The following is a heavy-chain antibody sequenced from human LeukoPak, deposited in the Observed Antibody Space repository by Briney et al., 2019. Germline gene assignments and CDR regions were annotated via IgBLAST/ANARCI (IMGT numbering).Heavy chain of an antibody. CDR1: GFTFSSYA. V-gene: IGHV3-23*01. Sequence: GGSLRLSCAASGFTFSSYAMSWVRQAPGKGLEWVSAISGSGGSTYYADSVKGRFTISRDNSKNTLYLQMNSLRAEDTVVYYCATAYCGGDCYPDWWGQGTLVTVSS. J-gene: IGHJ4*02. CDR3: ATAYCGGDCYPDW. CDR2: ISGSGGST. D-gene: IGHD2-21*02.